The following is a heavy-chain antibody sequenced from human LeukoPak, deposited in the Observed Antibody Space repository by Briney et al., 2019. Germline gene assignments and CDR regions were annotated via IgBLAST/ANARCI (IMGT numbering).Heavy chain of an antibody. J-gene: IGHJ4*02. V-gene: IGHV4-31*03. CDR2: IYYSGST. CDR1: GGSISSGGYY. Sequence: SETLSLTCTVSGGSISSGGYYWSWIRQHPGKGLEWIGYIYYSGSTYYSPSLKSRVTISVDTSKNQFSLKLSSVTAADTAVYYCARVAARQEFDYWGQGTLVTVSS. CDR3: ARVAARQEFDY. D-gene: IGHD6-6*01.